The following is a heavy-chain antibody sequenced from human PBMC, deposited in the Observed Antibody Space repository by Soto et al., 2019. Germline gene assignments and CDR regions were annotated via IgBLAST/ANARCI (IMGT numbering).Heavy chain of an antibody. D-gene: IGHD2-2*01. CDR2: IYHSGST. CDR1: GGSISSSNW. Sequence: QVQLQESGPGLVKPSGTLSLTCAVSGGSISSSNWWSWVRQPPGKGLEWIGEIYHSGSTNYNPSLKSRVTLSVDKSKNQFSLKLSSVTAAATAVYYCARVVGGYSYGMDVWGQGTTVTVSS. CDR3: ARVVGGYSYGMDV. V-gene: IGHV4-4*02. J-gene: IGHJ6*02.